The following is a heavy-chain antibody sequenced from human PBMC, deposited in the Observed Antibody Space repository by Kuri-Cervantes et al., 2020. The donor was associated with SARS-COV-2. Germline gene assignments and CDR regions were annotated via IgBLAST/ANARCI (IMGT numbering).Heavy chain of an antibody. CDR2: ISSSGSTI. J-gene: IGHJ4*02. CDR1: GFTFSSYE. V-gene: IGHV3-48*03. Sequence: GESLKISCAASGFTFSSYEMNWVRQAPGKGLEWVSYISSSGSTIYCADSVKGRFIISRDNAKNSLDLQMNSLGPEDTAVYYCVRSFDHWGQGHLVTVSS. CDR3: VRSFDH.